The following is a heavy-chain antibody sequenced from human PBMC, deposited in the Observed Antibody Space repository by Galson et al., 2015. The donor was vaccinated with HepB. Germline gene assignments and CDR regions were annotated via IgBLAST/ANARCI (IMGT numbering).Heavy chain of an antibody. CDR3: ARDIGDYLRYYGMDV. J-gene: IGHJ6*02. CDR1: GGTFSSYA. Sequence: SVKVSCKASGGTFSSYAISWVRQAPGQGLEWMGGIIPIFGTARYAQKFQGRVTITADESTSTAYMELSSLRSEDTAVYYCARDIGDYLRYYGMDVWGQGTTVTVSS. V-gene: IGHV1-69*13. D-gene: IGHD4-17*01. CDR2: IIPIFGTA.